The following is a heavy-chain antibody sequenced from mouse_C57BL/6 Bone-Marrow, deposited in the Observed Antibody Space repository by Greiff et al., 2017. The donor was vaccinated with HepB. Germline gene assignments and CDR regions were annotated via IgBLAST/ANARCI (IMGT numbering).Heavy chain of an antibody. CDR3: TRLLAWFAY. CDR1: GFNINAYY. Sequence: EVQLQQSGAELVRPGASVKLSCTASGFNINAYYMHWVKQRPEQGLEWIGRIDPEDGDTEYAPKFQGKATMTADTSSNTAYLQLSSLTSEDTAVYYCTRLLAWFAYWGQGTLVTVSA. D-gene: IGHD2-3*01. J-gene: IGHJ3*01. CDR2: IDPEDGDT. V-gene: IGHV14-1*01.